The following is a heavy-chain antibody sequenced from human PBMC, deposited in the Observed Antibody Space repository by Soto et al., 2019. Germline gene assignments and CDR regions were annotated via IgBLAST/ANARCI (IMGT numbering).Heavy chain of an antibody. V-gene: IGHV1-8*01. CDR2: MSPNSGAT. D-gene: IGHD3-16*01. J-gene: IGHJ6*02. CDR3: ARGVDDGVDV. Sequence: QVQLVQSGAEVTKPGASVKVSCRASGYTFTPYDINWVRQATGQGLEWMGWMSPNSGATGYAQKFQGRVTMTSDTSISTAYMELSNLRSEDTASYYCARGVDDGVDVWGQGTTGTVSS. CDR1: GYTFTPYD.